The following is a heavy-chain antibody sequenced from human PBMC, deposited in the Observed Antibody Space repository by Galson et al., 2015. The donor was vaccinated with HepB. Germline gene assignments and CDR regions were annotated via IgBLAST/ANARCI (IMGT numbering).Heavy chain of an antibody. CDR1: GFSFGAYG. CDR3: AKDLMVRGVTPLEY. Sequence: SLRLSCAASGFSFGAYGMHWVRQAPGRGLEWVAFIRYDGTQEDYADSVKGRFTISRDNSRNTLYLQMNSLRPEDTALYYCAKDLMVRGVTPLEYWGQGTLVIVSS. CDR2: IRYDGTQE. D-gene: IGHD3-10*01. V-gene: IGHV3-30*02. J-gene: IGHJ4*02.